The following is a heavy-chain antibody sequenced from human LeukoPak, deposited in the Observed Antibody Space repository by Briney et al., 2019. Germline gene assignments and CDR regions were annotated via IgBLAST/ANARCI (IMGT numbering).Heavy chain of an antibody. CDR3: ASAHPITVGYYFDY. D-gene: IGHD2-15*01. CDR1: GGSFSAYY. Sequence: SETLSLTCAVYGGSFSAYYWNWIRQPPGKGLEWIGEINHSGSTNYSPSLKSRVTISVDTSKNQFSLKLSSVTAADTAVYYCASAHPITVGYYFDYWGQGTLVTVSS. CDR2: INHSGST. V-gene: IGHV4-34*01. J-gene: IGHJ4*02.